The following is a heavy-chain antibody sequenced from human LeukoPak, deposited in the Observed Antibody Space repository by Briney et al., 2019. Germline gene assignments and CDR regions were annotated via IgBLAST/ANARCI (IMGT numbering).Heavy chain of an antibody. V-gene: IGHV3-20*01. CDR1: GFTFDDYG. D-gene: IGHD4-23*01. Sequence: GGSLRLSCAASGFTFDDYGMSWVRHAPGKGLEWVSGINWNGGSTGYADSVKGRFTISRDNAKNSLYLQMNSLRAEDTALYHCARTNNYGGNSPPGYWGQGTLVTVSS. J-gene: IGHJ4*02. CDR2: INWNGGST. CDR3: ARTNNYGGNSPPGY.